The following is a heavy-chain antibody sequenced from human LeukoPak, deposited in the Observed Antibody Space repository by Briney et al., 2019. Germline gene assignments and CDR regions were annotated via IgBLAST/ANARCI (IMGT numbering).Heavy chain of an antibody. Sequence: GGSLRLSCAASGFTFSNYNMNWVRQAPGKGLVWVSRINTDGSSTNYADSVRGRFTISRENAKNSLYLQMNSLRAGDTAVYYCARAARSRAADFDYWGQGTLVTVSS. J-gene: IGHJ4*02. CDR2: INTDGSST. V-gene: IGHV3-74*01. CDR1: GFTFSNYN. D-gene: IGHD2-15*01. CDR3: ARAARSRAADFDY.